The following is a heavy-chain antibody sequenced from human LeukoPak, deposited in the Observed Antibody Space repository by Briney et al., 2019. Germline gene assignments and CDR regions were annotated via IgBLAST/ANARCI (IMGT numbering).Heavy chain of an antibody. Sequence: ASVKVSCKASVDTSTTYGISWVRQAPGQGLERMGWISAYNGDTNYAQKLQGRATMTSDTSASTAYMELGSLRSDDTAVYYCEIEGGSSGYYFFHYWGQGTLVTVSS. J-gene: IGHJ4*02. CDR3: EIEGGSSGYYFFHY. CDR1: VDTSTTYG. D-gene: IGHD3-22*01. CDR2: ISAYNGDT. V-gene: IGHV1-18*01.